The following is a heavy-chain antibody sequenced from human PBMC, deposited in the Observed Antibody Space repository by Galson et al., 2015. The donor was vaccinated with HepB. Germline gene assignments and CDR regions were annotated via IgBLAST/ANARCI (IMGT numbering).Heavy chain of an antibody. CDR3: ARDQGQFYYLDNGVEVRLPTAAAFDV. J-gene: IGHJ3*01. CDR2: IYYSGAT. Sequence: SLSLTCAVSGGSFSSSTYTWNWIRQPPGKGLEWIGYIYYSGATDYNPSLKSRVTLSVDRSKNLFSLQLTSVTAADTAVYYCARDQGQFYYLDNGVEVRLPTAAAFDVWGQGTMVTVSS. D-gene: IGHD4/OR15-4a*01. V-gene: IGHV4-30-2*01. CDR1: GGSFSSSTYT.